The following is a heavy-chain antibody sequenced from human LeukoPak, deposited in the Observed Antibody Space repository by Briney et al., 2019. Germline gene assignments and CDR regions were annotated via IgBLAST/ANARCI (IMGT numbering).Heavy chain of an antibody. D-gene: IGHD6-19*01. CDR1: GFTFSSYA. CDR2: ISGSGGST. J-gene: IGHJ4*02. CDR3: AKGDFENSSGWGYFDY. V-gene: IGHV3-23*01. Sequence: GGSLRLSCAASGFTFSSYAMSWVRQAPGKGLEWVSDISGSGGSTYYADSVKGRFTISRDNSKNTLYLQMNSLRAEDTAVYYCAKGDFENSSGWGYFDYWGQGALVTVSS.